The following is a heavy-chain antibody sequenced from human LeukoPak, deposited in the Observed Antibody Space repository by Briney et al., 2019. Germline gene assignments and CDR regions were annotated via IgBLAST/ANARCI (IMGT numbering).Heavy chain of an antibody. Sequence: GRSLRLSCAASGFTFSNHGMHWVRQAPGKGLEWVAAIWYDGSNESYADSVKGRFTISRDNSKNSLYLQVSSLRAEDTAVYFCARDGPYYYGNSGYYYSMDVWGQGATVTVSS. CDR1: GFTFSNHG. D-gene: IGHD3-22*01. CDR2: IWYDGSNE. J-gene: IGHJ6*02. CDR3: ARDGPYYYGNSGYYYSMDV. V-gene: IGHV3-33*01.